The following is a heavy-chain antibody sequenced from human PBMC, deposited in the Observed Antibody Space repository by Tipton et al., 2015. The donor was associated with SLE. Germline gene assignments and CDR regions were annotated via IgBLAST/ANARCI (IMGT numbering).Heavy chain of an antibody. CDR1: GGSFSGYY. V-gene: IGHV4-34*01. Sequence: TLSLTCAVYGGSFSGYYWSWIRQPPGKGLEWIGEINHSGSTNYNPSLKSRVTISVDTSKNQFSLKLSSVTAADTAVYYCASMIVVIPVEARRDGMDVWGQGTLVTVSS. D-gene: IGHD2-2*01. J-gene: IGHJ6*02. CDR3: ASMIVVIPVEARRDGMDV. CDR2: INHSGST.